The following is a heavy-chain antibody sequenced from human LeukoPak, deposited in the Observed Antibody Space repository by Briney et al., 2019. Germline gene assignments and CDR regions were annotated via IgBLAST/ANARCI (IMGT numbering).Heavy chain of an antibody. D-gene: IGHD2-15*01. CDR3: AKDTGTSRNYIALVAATHF. Sequence: TGGSLRLSCAASGFIFSSYAMSWVRQAPGKGLEWVSGTSSSGYNTYHADSVKGRFTISRDNSKNTLYLLMNSLRAEDTAVYYCAKDTGTSRNYIALVAATHFWGQGTLLTVSS. CDR2: TSSSGYNT. V-gene: IGHV3-23*01. J-gene: IGHJ4*02. CDR1: GFIFSSYA.